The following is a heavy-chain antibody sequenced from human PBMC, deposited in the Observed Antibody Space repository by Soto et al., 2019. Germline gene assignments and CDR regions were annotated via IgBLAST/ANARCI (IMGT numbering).Heavy chain of an antibody. J-gene: IGHJ4*02. CDR2: ISSNGGST. CDR1: GFTFSSYA. V-gene: IGHV3-64D*08. CDR3: VKDYGSGSYYKGDFDY. Sequence: GGSLRLSCSASGFTFSSYAMHWVRQAPGKGLEYVSAISSNGGSTYYADSVKGRFTISRDNSKNTLYLQMSSLRAEDTAVYYCVKDYGSGSYYKGDFDYWGQGTLVTVSS. D-gene: IGHD3-10*01.